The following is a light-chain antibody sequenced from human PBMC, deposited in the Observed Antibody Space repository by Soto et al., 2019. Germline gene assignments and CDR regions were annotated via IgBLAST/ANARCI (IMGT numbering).Light chain of an antibody. CDR1: QSISRY. CDR3: KQSYSTPPT. CDR2: GAS. V-gene: IGKV1-39*01. J-gene: IGKJ1*01. Sequence: DIQMTQSPSSLSAFIGDRVTITCRASQSISRYLNWYQQRPGKAPNLLIYGASSLQSGVQSRFSGSGSGTDFTLTIRSLQPEDFATYYCKQSYSTPPTFGQGTKVDIK.